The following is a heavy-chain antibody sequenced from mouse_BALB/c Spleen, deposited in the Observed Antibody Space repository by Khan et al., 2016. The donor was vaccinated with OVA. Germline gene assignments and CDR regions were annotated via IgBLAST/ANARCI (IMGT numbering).Heavy chain of an antibody. CDR3: ARDAGCY. CDR2: INPKNGVT. Sequence: EVQLQQSGPELVKPGASVKISCKTSGYTFTEYTLHWVKQSHGKSLEWIGVINPKNGVTSYNQKFKGKAKLTVDKSSSTADMEVRRLTSDDSAVYYCARDAGCYWGQGTSVTVSS. V-gene: IGHV1-18*01. J-gene: IGHJ4*01. CDR1: GYTFTEYT.